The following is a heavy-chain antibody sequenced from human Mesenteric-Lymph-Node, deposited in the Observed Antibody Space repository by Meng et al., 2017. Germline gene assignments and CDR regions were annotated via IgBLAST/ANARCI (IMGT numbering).Heavy chain of an antibody. CDR2: TYYRSKYYN. D-gene: IGHD3-10*02. CDR1: GDSVSSNSAA. J-gene: IGHJ4*02. V-gene: IGHV6-1*01. CDR3: ARDWGDVRGGFDF. Sequence: QVQLQQSGPGLLKPAQTLSLTCAISGDSVSSNSAAWNWIRQSPSRGLEWLGRTYYRSKYYNDYALSVKSRITINPDTSKNQFSLQLNSVTPEDTAIYYCARDWGDVRGGFDFWGQGTLVTVSS.